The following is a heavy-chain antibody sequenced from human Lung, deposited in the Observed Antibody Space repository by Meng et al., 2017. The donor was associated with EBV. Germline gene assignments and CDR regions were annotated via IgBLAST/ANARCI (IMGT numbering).Heavy chain of an antibody. Sequence: QQQQWGAGLLKSSGTLSLTCAFYGGSFSGYYWSWIRQPPGKGLEWIGEINHSGSTNYNPSLKSRVTISVDTSKNQFSLKLSSVTAADTAVYYCAATVNDGYFDYWGQGTLVTVSS. CDR1: GGSFSGYY. J-gene: IGHJ4*02. CDR2: INHSGST. V-gene: IGHV4-34*01. D-gene: IGHD4-11*01. CDR3: AATVNDGYFDY.